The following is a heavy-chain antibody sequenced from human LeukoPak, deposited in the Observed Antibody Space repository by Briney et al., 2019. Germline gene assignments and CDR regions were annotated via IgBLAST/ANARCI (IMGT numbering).Heavy chain of an antibody. V-gene: IGHV1-2*05. CDR1: GYTFTGYY. CDR3: ARDLLTDEIGAGTLNAFDM. CDR2: INPNSGGT. Sequence: ASVKVSCKASGYTFTGYYMHWVRQAPGQGLEWMGRINPNSGGTNYAQKFQGRVTMTRDTTISTAYMELSRLRSDDTGVYYCARDLLTDEIGAGTLNAFDMWSQGKMVTVSS. D-gene: IGHD6-19*01. J-gene: IGHJ3*02.